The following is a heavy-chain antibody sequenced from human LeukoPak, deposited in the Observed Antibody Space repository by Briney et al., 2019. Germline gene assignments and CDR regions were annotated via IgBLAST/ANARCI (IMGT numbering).Heavy chain of an antibody. CDR2: IYYSGST. CDR3: ARDYSNYVHWFDP. V-gene: IGHV4-59*12. D-gene: IGHD4-11*01. CDR1: GGSISSYY. J-gene: IGHJ5*02. Sequence: SETLSLTCTVSGGSISSYYWSWIRQPPGKGLEWIGYIYYSGSTYYNPSLKSRVTISVDTSKNQFSLKLSSVTAADTAVYYCARDYSNYVHWFDPWGQGTLVTVSS.